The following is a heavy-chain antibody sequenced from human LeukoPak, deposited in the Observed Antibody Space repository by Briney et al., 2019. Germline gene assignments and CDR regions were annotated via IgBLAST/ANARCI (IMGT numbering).Heavy chain of an antibody. D-gene: IGHD6-13*01. CDR1: GGSISSYY. Sequence: SETLYLTCTVSGGSISSYYWSWIRQPPGQELEWIGYIYTSGSTNYNPSLKSRVTISEDTSKNQFSLKLSSVTAADTAVYYCARLRIAAAGRDKIYYYYYMDVWGKGTTVTVSS. V-gene: IGHV4-4*09. CDR3: ARLRIAAAGRDKIYYYYYMDV. CDR2: IYTSGST. J-gene: IGHJ6*03.